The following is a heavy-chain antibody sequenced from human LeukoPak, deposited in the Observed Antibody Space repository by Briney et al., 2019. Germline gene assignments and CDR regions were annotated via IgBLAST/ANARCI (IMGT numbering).Heavy chain of an antibody. D-gene: IGHD6-6*01. V-gene: IGHV3-7*01. Sequence: GGSLRLSCAASGFTFSSYWMSWVRQAPGKGPEWVASIKQDGSEKYCVDSVKGRFTISRDNANNSLYLQMNSLRADDTAVYYCARDIGLRKAAPPGWFDPWGQGALVTVSS. CDR1: GFTFSSYW. CDR2: IKQDGSEK. J-gene: IGHJ5*02. CDR3: ARDIGLRKAAPPGWFDP.